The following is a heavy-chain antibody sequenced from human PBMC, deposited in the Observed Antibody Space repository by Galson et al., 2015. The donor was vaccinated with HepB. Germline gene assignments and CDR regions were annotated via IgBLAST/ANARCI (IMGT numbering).Heavy chain of an antibody. CDR2: SHYSGST. Sequence: ETLSLTCSVSGSSITNYHWSWVRQPPGKGLEWIGYSHYSGSTKYNPSLKSRVTISVETSKAQFSLKLKSVTAADTALYYCAREVGDYGDLSFMYCFDFWGQGALLTVSS. CDR1: GSSITNYH. D-gene: IGHD4-17*01. J-gene: IGHJ4*01. V-gene: IGHV4-59*01. CDR3: AREVGDYGDLSFMYCFDF.